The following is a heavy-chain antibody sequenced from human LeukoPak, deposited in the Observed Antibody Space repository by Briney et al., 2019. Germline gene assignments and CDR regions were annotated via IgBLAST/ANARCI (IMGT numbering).Heavy chain of an antibody. CDR2: INHSGST. Sequence: SETLSLTCAVYGGSFSGYYWSWVRQPPGKGLEWIGEINHSGSTNYNPSLKSRVTISVDTSKNQFSLKLSSVTAADTAVYYCARGPGGAIWWGQGTLVTVSS. D-gene: IGHD4-17*01. CDR1: GGSFSGYY. CDR3: ARGPGGAIW. V-gene: IGHV4-34*01. J-gene: IGHJ4*02.